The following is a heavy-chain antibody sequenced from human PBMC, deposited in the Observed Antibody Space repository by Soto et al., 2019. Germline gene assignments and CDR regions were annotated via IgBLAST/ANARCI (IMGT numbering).Heavy chain of an antibody. V-gene: IGHV4-4*02. D-gene: IGHD3-10*01. Sequence: SETLSLTCAVSGGSISSSNWWSWVRQPPGKGLEWIGEIYHSGSTNYNPSLKSRVTISVDKSKNQFSLKLSSVTAADTAVYYCARGFRGLVSGFDYWGQGTLVTVSS. J-gene: IGHJ4*02. CDR3: ARGFRGLVSGFDY. CDR1: GGSISSSNW. CDR2: IYHSGST.